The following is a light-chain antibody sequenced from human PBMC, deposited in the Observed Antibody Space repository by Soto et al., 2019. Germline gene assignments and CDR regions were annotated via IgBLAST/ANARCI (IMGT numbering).Light chain of an antibody. CDR1: QSIGLA. V-gene: IGKV3-11*01. Sequence: TQSPSILSASVGDRVTITCRASQSIGLAIAWYQHKPGQAPRLLIFDASQRATGIPARFRGSGSGTDFTLSISSLEPEDFAVYYCQQRTDRPPWTFGQGTKVESK. J-gene: IGKJ1*01. CDR2: DAS. CDR3: QQRTDRPPWT.